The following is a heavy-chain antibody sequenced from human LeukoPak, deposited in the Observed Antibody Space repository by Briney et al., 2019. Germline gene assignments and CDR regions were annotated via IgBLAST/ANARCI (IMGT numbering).Heavy chain of an antibody. CDR2: IIPIFGTA. Sequence: SVKVSCKASGGTFSSYAISWVRQAPGQGLEWMGGIIPIFGTANYAQKFQGRVTMTSDTSTSTVYMELSSLRSEDTAVYYCARSDSVTMTPGHYWGQGTLVTVSS. CDR1: GGTFSSYA. CDR3: ARSDSVTMTPGHY. V-gene: IGHV1-69*05. J-gene: IGHJ4*02. D-gene: IGHD4/OR15-4a*01.